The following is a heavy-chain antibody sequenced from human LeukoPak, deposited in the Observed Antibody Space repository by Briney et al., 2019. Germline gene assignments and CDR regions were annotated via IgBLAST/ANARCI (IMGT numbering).Heavy chain of an antibody. CDR1: GGSISSGSYY. CDR3: ARAGLLRYMDV. CDR2: IYTSGST. Sequence: PSQTLSLTCTVSGGSISSGSYYWSWIRQPAGKGLEWIGRIYTSGSTNYNPSLKSRVTISVDTSKNQFSLKLSSVTAADTAVYYCARAGLLRYMDVWGKRTTVTVSS. J-gene: IGHJ6*03. V-gene: IGHV4-61*02.